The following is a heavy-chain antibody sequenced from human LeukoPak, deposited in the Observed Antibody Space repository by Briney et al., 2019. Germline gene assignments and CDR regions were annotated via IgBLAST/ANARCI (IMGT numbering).Heavy chain of an antibody. D-gene: IGHD1-14*01. CDR2: IYTSGST. CDR1: GGSISSSSYY. V-gene: IGHV4-61*02. Sequence: PSQTLSLTCTVSGGSISSSSYYWSWTRQPAGKGLEWIGRIYTSGSTNYNPSLKSRVTISVNTSKNQFSLKLSSVTAADTAVYYCARDRDDNLFDYWGQGTLVTVSS. J-gene: IGHJ4*02. CDR3: ARDRDDNLFDY.